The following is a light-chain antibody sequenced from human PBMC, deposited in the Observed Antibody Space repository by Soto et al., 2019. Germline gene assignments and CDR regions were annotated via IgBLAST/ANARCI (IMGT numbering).Light chain of an antibody. CDR2: GVS. J-gene: IGLJ1*01. CDR1: RSDIGSYNY. V-gene: IGLV2-14*01. CDR3: ISYTGSSTSYV. Sequence: QSVLAQPASVSGSPGQSITISCSGTRSDIGSYNYVAWYQQFPGKTPKILIYGVSNRPSGVSSRFSGPKSGNTASLTISGLQAEDEADYYCISYTGSSTSYVFGSGTKVTAL.